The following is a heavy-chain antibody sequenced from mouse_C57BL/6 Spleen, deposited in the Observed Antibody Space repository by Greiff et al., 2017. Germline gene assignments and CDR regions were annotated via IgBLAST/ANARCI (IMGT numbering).Heavy chain of an antibody. V-gene: IGHV5-15*01. Sequence: EVKLMESGGGLVQPGGSLKLSCAASGFTFSDYGMAWVRQAPRKGPEWVAFISNLAYSIYYADTVTGRFTISRKNAKNTLYLEMSSLRSEDTAMYYCARHYYGSSHYAMDYWGQGTSVTVSS. D-gene: IGHD1-1*01. J-gene: IGHJ4*01. CDR2: ISNLAYSI. CDR1: GFTFSDYG. CDR3: ARHYYGSSHYAMDY.